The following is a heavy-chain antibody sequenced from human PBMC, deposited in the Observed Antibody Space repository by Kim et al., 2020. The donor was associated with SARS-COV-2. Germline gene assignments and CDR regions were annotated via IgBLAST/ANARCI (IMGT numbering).Heavy chain of an antibody. J-gene: IGHJ6*02. CDR3: ANSDIVVVPAAMPPYYYGMDV. Sequence: GGSLRLSCAASGFTFSSYAMSWVRQAPGKGLEWVSAISGSGGSTYYADSVKGRFTISRDNSKNTLYLQMNSLRAEDTAVYYCANSDIVVVPAAMPPYYYGMDVWGQGTTVTVSS. D-gene: IGHD2-2*01. CDR2: ISGSGGST. V-gene: IGHV3-23*01. CDR1: GFTFSSYA.